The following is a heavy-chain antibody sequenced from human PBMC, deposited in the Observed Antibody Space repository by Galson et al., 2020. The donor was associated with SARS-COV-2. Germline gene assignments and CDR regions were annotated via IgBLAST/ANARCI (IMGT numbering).Heavy chain of an antibody. CDR2: IYYSGTT. Sequence: ASETLSLTCTVSGGSISSSGFYWGWIRQPPGKGLEWIGTIYYSGTTYYNPSLKSRVTISVDASNNQFSLKLSSVTAADTAVYYCARHEVGASSWYRIVDYWDEGTLVIVSS. D-gene: IGHD6-13*01. CDR3: ARHEVGASSWYRIVDY. J-gene: IGHJ4*02. V-gene: IGHV4-39*01. CDR1: GGSISSSGFY.